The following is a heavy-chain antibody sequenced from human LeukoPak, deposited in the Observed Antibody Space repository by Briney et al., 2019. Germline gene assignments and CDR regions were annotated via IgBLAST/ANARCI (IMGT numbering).Heavy chain of an antibody. V-gene: IGHV3-23*01. CDR1: GFPFSSYA. CDR2: ISGSGGST. J-gene: IGHJ4*02. CDR3: AKHTEGSDSFDY. D-gene: IGHD2-15*01. Sequence: GALRLSCAASGFPFSSYAMSWVRQAPGKGLEWVSAISGSGGSTYYADSVKGRFTISRDNSKNTLYLQMNSLRVEDTAVYYCAKHTEGSDSFDYWGQGTLVTVSS.